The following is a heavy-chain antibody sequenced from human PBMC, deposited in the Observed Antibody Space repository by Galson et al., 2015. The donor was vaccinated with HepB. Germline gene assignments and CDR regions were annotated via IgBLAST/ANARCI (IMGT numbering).Heavy chain of an antibody. CDR3: ARWHRADSGSYYVEWFDP. V-gene: IGHV3-30-3*01. CDR1: GFTFSSYA. D-gene: IGHD1-26*01. CDR2: ISYDGSNK. J-gene: IGHJ5*02. Sequence: SLRLSCAASGFTFSSYAMHWVRQAPGKGLEWVAVISYDGSNKYYADSVKGRFTISRDNSKNTLYLQMNSLRAEDTAVYYCARWHRADSGSYYVEWFDPWGQGTLVTVSS.